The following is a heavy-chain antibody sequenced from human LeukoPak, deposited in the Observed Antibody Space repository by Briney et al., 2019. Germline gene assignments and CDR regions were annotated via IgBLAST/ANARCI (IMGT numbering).Heavy chain of an antibody. CDR1: GGSISSGDYY. J-gene: IGHJ6*03. V-gene: IGHV4-30-2*03. CDR3: ARLTTGFCSGGSCYSDHYCFYMDV. D-gene: IGHD2-15*01. CDR2: IYYSGRA. Sequence: SQTLSLTCTVSGGSISSGDYYWSWIRQPPGKGLEWIGPIYYSGRAYYSPSLQSRVTISVDTSKSQFSLKLNSLTAADTAVYYCARLTTGFCSGGSCYSDHYCFYMDVWAKGTTVTVSS.